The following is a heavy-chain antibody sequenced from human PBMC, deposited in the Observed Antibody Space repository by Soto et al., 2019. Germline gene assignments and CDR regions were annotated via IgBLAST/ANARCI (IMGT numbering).Heavy chain of an antibody. D-gene: IGHD3-3*01. CDR2: IYYSGST. J-gene: IGHJ5*02. CDR1: GGSISSYY. CDR3: ARRVEYYDFWTPGRCRFWFDP. V-gene: IGHV4-59*08. Sequence: QVQLQESSPGLVKPSETLSLTCTVSGGSISSYYWSWIRQPPGKGLEWIGYIYYSGSTNYNPSLQRRVAISVDASKNLFSLRLTSVTAADPAVYYCARRVEYYDFWTPGRCRFWFDPWGQGTLVTVSS.